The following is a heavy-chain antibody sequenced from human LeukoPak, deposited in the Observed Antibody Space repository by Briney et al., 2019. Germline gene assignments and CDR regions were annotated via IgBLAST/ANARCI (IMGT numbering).Heavy chain of an antibody. V-gene: IGHV3-21*01. CDR3: AREKASLVPAAIGSGDLLDY. CDR1: GFTFSSYS. CDR2: ISSSSSYI. D-gene: IGHD2-2*02. J-gene: IGHJ4*02. Sequence: PGGSLRLSCAASGFTFSSYSMNWVRQAPGKGLEWVSSISSSSSYIYYADSVKGRFTISRDNAKNSLYLQMNSLRAEDTAVYYCAREKASLVPAAIGSGDLLDYWGQGTLVTVSS.